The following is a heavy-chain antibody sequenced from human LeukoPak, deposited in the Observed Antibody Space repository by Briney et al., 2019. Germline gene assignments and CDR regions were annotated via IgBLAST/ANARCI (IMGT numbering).Heavy chain of an antibody. Sequence: GGSLRLSCAASGFSFGNYWMKWVRQDPVKGLEWVANINEDGSEKYYVDSVRGRFTISRDNAKNSLYLQMNSLRTEDTAVYYCAKVTRYCSSISCYRRFDPWGQGTLVTVSS. CDR3: AKVTRYCSSISCYRRFDP. J-gene: IGHJ5*02. D-gene: IGHD2-2*02. CDR2: INEDGSEK. CDR1: GFSFGNYW. V-gene: IGHV3-7*01.